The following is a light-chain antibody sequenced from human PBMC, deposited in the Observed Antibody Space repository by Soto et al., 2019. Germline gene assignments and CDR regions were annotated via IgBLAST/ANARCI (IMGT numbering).Light chain of an antibody. J-gene: IGKJ1*01. CDR1: QSVSSN. CDR2: GAS. V-gene: IGKV3-20*01. Sequence: EIVLTQSPGTLSLSPWERVTLSCRASQSVSSNLAWYQQKPGQAPRLPIYGASNRATGIPDRFSGSGSGTDFTLTISRLAPEDFAVDYCQQYGSSGTFGQGTKVDIK. CDR3: QQYGSSGT.